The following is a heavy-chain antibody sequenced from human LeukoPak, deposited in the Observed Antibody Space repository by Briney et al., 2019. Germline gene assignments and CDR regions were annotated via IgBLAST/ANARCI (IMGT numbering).Heavy chain of an antibody. J-gene: IGHJ4*02. V-gene: IGHV3-23*01. CDR3: ARLSGSYYEADY. CDR1: GFTFSSYA. D-gene: IGHD1-26*01. Sequence: PGGSLRLSCAASGFTFSSYAMSWVRQAPGKGLEWVSAISGSGGSTYYADSVKGRFTISRDNSKNTLYLQMNSVRAEDTAVYYCARLSGSYYEADYWGQGTLVTVSS. CDR2: ISGSGGST.